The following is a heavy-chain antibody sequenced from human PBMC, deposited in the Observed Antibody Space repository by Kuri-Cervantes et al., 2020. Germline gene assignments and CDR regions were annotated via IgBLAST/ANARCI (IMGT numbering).Heavy chain of an antibody. CDR2: IKQDGSEK. J-gene: IGHJ6*02. CDR1: GFTFNTYW. D-gene: IGHD6-19*01. Sequence: GGSLRLSCVASGFTFNTYWMSWVRQPPGKGLEWVANIKQDGSEKYYVDSVKGRLTISRDNAKNSLYLQMNSLRAEDTAVYYCAHIAVDGPQYYYYGIDVWGQGTTVTVSS. V-gene: IGHV3-7*01. CDR3: AHIAVDGPQYYYYGIDV.